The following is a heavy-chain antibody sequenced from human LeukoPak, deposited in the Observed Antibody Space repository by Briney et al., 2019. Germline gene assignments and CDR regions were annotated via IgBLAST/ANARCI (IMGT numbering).Heavy chain of an antibody. CDR2: INPNSGGT. J-gene: IGHJ6*02. Sequence: ASVKVSCKASGYTFTGYYMHWVRQAPGQGLEWMGWINPNSGGTNYAQKFQGRVTMTRDTSISTAYMELSRLRSDDTAVYYCARDIAGYYYYGMDVWGQGTMVTVSS. CDR3: ARDIAGYYYYGMDV. CDR1: GYTFTGYY. V-gene: IGHV1-2*02. D-gene: IGHD6-13*01.